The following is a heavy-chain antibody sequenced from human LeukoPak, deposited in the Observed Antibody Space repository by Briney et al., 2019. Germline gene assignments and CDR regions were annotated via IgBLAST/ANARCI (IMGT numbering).Heavy chain of an antibody. CDR2: IVVGSGNT. Sequence: SVKVSCKASGYTFTNYYIHWVRQAPGQGLEWMGWIVVGSGNTNYAQKFQERVTITRDMSTSTAYMELSSLRSEDTAVYYCAAGRYFDLVDYWGQGTLVTVSS. CDR1: GYTFTNYY. D-gene: IGHD3-9*01. CDR3: AAGRYFDLVDY. J-gene: IGHJ4*02. V-gene: IGHV1-58*02.